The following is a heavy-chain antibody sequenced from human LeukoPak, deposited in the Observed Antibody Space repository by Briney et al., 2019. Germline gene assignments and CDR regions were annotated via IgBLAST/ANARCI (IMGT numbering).Heavy chain of an antibody. CDR1: GGTFSSYA. CDR2: MNPNSGNT. V-gene: IGHV1-8*02. D-gene: IGHD5-12*01. CDR3: ARASSEGYDYYYYYMDV. Sequence: ASVKVSCKASGGTFSSYAISWVRQATGQGLEWMGWMNPNSGNTGYAQKFQGRVTMTRNTSISTAYMELSSLRSEDTAVYYCARASSEGYDYYYYYMDVWGKGTTVTVSS. J-gene: IGHJ6*03.